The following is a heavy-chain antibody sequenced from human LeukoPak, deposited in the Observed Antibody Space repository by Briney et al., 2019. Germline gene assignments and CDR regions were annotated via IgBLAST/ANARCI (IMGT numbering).Heavy chain of an antibody. CDR2: IIPFVDIP. CDR1: GGAFSDYA. V-gene: IGHV1-69*04. Sequence: ASVKVSCKASGGAFSDYAVTWVRQAPGQGLEWMGRIIPFVDIPYYAQKFQGRVTITADKSTSTVYTELSSLKSEDTAVYYCASALVGKQLHPSEWGQGTLVTVSS. CDR3: ASALVGKQLHPSE. D-gene: IGHD1-1*01. J-gene: IGHJ4*02.